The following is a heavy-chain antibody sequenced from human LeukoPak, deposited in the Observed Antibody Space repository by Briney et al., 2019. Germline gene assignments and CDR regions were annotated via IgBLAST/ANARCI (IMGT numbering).Heavy chain of an antibody. V-gene: IGHV3-30-3*01. CDR1: GFTFSSYA. CDR3: ARDGRYCSSTSCYTYNWFDP. Sequence: GRSLRLSCAASGFTFSSYAMHWVRQAPGKGLEWVAVISYDGSNKYYADSVKGRFTISRDNSKNTLYLQMNSLRAEDTAVYYCARDGRYCSSTSCYTYNWFDPWGQGTLVTVSS. J-gene: IGHJ5*02. D-gene: IGHD2-2*02. CDR2: ISYDGSNK.